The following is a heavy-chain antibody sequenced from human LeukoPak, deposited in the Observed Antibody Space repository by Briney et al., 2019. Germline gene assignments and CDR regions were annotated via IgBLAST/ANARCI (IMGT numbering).Heavy chain of an antibody. V-gene: IGHV4-30-4*08. Sequence: SQTLSLTCTVSGGSTSSGDYYWSWIRQPPGKGLEWIGYIYYSGSTYYNPSLKSRVTISVDTSKNQFSLKLSSVTAADTAVYYCARDLGGSSLLDYWGQGTLVTVSS. D-gene: IGHD1-26*01. J-gene: IGHJ4*02. CDR3: ARDLGGSSLLDY. CDR2: IYYSGST. CDR1: GGSTSSGDYY.